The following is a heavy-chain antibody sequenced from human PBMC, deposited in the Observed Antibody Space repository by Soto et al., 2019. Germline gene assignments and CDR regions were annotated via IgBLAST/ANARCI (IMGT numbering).Heavy chain of an antibody. CDR2: ISSSVGST. J-gene: IGHJ4*02. Sequence: PGGSLRLSCAASGFTFSSYAMSWVRQAPGKGLEWVSAISSSVGSTYYADSVKGRFTISRDNSKNTLYLQMNSLRAEDTAVYYCAKVFGVVIAYHFDYWGQGTLVTVSS. CDR1: GFTFSSYA. V-gene: IGHV3-23*01. CDR3: AKVFGVVIAYHFDY. D-gene: IGHD3-3*01.